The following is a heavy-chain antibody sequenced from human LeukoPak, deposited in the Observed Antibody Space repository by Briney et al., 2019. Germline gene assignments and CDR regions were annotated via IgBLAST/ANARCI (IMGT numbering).Heavy chain of an antibody. CDR1: GGSISSSSYY. J-gene: IGHJ6*03. Sequence: SETLSLTCTVSGGSISSSSYYWGWIRQPPGKGLEWIGSIYYSGSTNYNPSLKSRVTISVDTSKNQFSLKLSSVTAADTAVYYCARVVVVPAAMWNYYYYYMDVWGKGTTVTISS. V-gene: IGHV4-39*01. D-gene: IGHD2-2*01. CDR3: ARVVVVPAAMWNYYYYYMDV. CDR2: IYYSGST.